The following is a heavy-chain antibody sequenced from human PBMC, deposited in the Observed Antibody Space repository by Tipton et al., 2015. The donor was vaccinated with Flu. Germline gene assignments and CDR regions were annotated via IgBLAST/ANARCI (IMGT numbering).Heavy chain of an antibody. V-gene: IGHV1-18*01. Sequence: QVQLVQSGAEVKKPGASVKVSCKASGYTFISYGISWVRQAPGQGLEWMGWISAYNGNTNYAQNLQGRVTMTTDTSTSTAYMELRSLRSDDTAVYYCARGCSSTSCYLFYFFGMDVWGQGTTVTVSS. CDR3: ARGCSSTSCYLFYFFGMDV. CDR2: ISAYNGNT. CDR1: GYTFISYG. J-gene: IGHJ6*02. D-gene: IGHD2-2*01.